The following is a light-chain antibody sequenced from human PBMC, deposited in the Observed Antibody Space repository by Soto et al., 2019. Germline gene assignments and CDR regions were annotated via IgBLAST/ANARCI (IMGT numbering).Light chain of an antibody. V-gene: IGKV1-5*01. J-gene: IGKJ4*01. CDR2: DAS. CDR1: QSISSW. CDR3: QQYNSYSPLT. Sequence: TQSPSTLSASVGDRVTTTCRASQSISSWLAWYQQKPGKAPKLLIYDASSLESGVPSRFSGSGSGTEFTLTISSLQPDDYATYYCQQYNSYSPLTFGGGTKVDIK.